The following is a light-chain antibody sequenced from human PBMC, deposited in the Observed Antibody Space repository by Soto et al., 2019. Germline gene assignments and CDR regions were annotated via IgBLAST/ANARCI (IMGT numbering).Light chain of an antibody. V-gene: IGKV3-15*01. Sequence: EIVMTQSPATLSVSPGERATLCCRASESVSSNLAWYQQKPGQAPRLLIYGASIRATGIPARFGGSGSGTEFTLTISSLQSEDFAVYYCQQYDNWWTFGQGTKVEIK. CDR2: GAS. J-gene: IGKJ1*01. CDR1: ESVSSN. CDR3: QQYDNWWT.